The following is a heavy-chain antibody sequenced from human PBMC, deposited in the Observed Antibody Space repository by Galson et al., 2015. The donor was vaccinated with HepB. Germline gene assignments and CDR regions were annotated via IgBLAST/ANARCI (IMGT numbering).Heavy chain of an antibody. CDR3: ARLPGDRYYYYGMDV. Sequence: SVKVSCKASGYTFTRYGISWVRQAPGQGLEWMGWISAGNGNTKYSQKFQGRVTITRDTSASTAYMELSSLRSEDTAVYYCARLPGDRYYYYGMDVWGQGTTVTVSS. V-gene: IGHV1-18*01. CDR1: GYTFTRYG. D-gene: IGHD1-26*01. J-gene: IGHJ6*02. CDR2: ISAGNGNT.